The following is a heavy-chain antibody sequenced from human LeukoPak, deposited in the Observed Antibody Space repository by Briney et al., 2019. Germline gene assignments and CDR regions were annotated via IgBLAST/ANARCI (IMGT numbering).Heavy chain of an antibody. CDR2: ISAYNGNT. CDR1: GYTFTSYG. D-gene: IGHD2-8*01. Sequence: GASVKVSCKASGYTFTSYGISWVRQAPGQGLEWMGWISAYNGNTNYAQKLQGRVTMTTDPSTSTAYMELRSLRSDDTAVYYCARDSADIVLMVYALSAFDIWGQGTMVTVSS. V-gene: IGHV1-18*01. CDR3: ARDSADIVLMVYALSAFDI. J-gene: IGHJ3*02.